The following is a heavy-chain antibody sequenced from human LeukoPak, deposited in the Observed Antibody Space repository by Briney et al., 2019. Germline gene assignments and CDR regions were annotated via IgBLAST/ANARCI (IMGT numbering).Heavy chain of an antibody. CDR1: GYSFTSYW. Sequence: GESLKISFKGSGYSFTSYWIGWVRPMPGKGPEWMGIIYPGDSDTRYSPSFQGQVTISADKSISTAYLQWSSLKASDTATYYCATRSNSGYEFFDYWGQGTLVTVSS. CDR3: ATRSNSGYEFFDY. D-gene: IGHD5-12*01. V-gene: IGHV5-51*01. CDR2: IYPGDSDT. J-gene: IGHJ4*02.